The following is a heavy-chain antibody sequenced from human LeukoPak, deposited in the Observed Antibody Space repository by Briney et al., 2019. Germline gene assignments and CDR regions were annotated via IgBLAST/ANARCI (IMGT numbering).Heavy chain of an antibody. J-gene: IGHJ5*02. D-gene: IGHD1-26*01. CDR1: GFTLSTYG. CDR2: ITDSGAYR. CDR3: AKAGATVGYNWFDP. V-gene: IGHV3-23*01. Sequence: TGGSLRLSCAASGFTLSTYGMSWVRQAPGKGLEWVSTITDSGAYRNYADSVKGRFTISRDNSKNTLYLQMNSLRAEDTAVYYCAKAGATVGYNWFDPWGQGTLVTVSS.